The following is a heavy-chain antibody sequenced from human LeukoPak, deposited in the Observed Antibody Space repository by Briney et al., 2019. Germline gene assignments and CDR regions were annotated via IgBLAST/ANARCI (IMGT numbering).Heavy chain of an antibody. V-gene: IGHV7-4-1*02. CDR1: GYTFTSYA. CDR3: AREVAPGGFDY. CDR2: INTKTGNP. J-gene: IGHJ4*02. D-gene: IGHD4-23*01. Sequence: ASVKVSCKASGYTFTSYAMNWVRQAPGQGLERMGWINTKTGNPTYAQGLTGRFVLSLDTSVRTAYLQISSLKAEDTAVYYCAREVAPGGFDYWGQGTLVTVSS.